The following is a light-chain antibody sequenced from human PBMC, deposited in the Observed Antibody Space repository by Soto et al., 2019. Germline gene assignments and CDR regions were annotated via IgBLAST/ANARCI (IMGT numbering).Light chain of an antibody. CDR2: DAS. J-gene: IGKJ2*01. CDR1: QSISSW. CDR3: QQYNSYDT. V-gene: IGKV1-5*01. Sequence: DIQMTQSPSTLSASVGDRVTITCRASQSISSWLAWYQQKPGKAPKLLIYDASSLESGVPSRFSGSGSGTEFTLPISSLQPDDFATYYCQQYNSYDTCGQGTKLEIK.